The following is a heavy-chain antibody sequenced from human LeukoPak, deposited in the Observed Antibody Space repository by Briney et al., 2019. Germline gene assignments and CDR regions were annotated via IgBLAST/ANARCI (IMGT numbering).Heavy chain of an antibody. J-gene: IGHJ6*02. CDR3: ARGFLSVAGYYYYGMDV. CDR1: GGSFSGYY. CDR2: INHSGST. V-gene: IGHV4-34*01. Sequence: PSETLSLTCAVYGGSFSGYYWSWTRQPPGKGLEWIGEINHSGSTNYNPSLKSRVTISVDTSKNQFSLKLSSVTAADTAVYYCARGFLSVAGYYYYGMDVWGQGTTVTVSS. D-gene: IGHD6-19*01.